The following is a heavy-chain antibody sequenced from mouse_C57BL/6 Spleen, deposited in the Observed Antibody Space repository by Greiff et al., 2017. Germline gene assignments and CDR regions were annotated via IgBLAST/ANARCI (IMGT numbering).Heavy chain of an antibody. CDR3: TSNWDENAMDY. V-gene: IGHV14-4*01. D-gene: IGHD4-1*01. CDR2: IDPENGDT. CDR1: GFNIKDDY. Sequence: VQLKESGAELVRPGASVKLSCTASGFNIKDDYMHWVKQRPEQGLEWIGWIDPENGDTEYASKFQGKATITADTSSNTAYLQLSSLTSEDTAVYYCTSNWDENAMDYWGQGTSVTVSS. J-gene: IGHJ4*01.